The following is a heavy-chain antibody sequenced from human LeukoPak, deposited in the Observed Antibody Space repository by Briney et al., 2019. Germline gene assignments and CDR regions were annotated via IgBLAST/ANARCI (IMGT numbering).Heavy chain of an antibody. J-gene: IGHJ3*02. CDR2: IYYSGST. D-gene: IGHD2-2*01. Sequence: PSETLSLTCTVSGGSISSGDYYWSWIRQPPGKGLEWIGYIYYSGSTYYNPSLKSRVTISVDTSKNQFSLKLSSVTAADTAVYYCARESVVVVPAATKDAFDIWGQGTMVTVSS. V-gene: IGHV4-30-4*01. CDR1: GGSISSGDYY. CDR3: ARESVVVVPAATKDAFDI.